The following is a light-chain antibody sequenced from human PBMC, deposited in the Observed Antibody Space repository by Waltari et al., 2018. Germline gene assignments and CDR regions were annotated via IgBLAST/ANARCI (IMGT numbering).Light chain of an antibody. J-gene: IGLJ2*01. CDR1: SSDVGGYNF. V-gene: IGLV2-8*01. Sequence: QSALTQPPSASGSPGQSVTISCTGTSSDVGGYNFAPWYQQHPGEAPKVMIYEINKRPSGVPDRFSGSKSGNTASLTVSGLQAEDEAEYFCSSYAVNNHLIFGGGTKLTVL. CDR3: SSYAVNNHLI. CDR2: EIN.